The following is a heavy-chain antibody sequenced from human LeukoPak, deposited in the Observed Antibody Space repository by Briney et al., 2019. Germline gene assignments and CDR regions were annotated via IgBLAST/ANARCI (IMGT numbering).Heavy chain of an antibody. D-gene: IGHD1-26*01. V-gene: IGHV3-11*01. CDR3: VRAPRGSYPFDY. CDR2: ISSSGDAI. CDR1: GFTFSDYY. Sequence: RGSLRPSCAASGFTFSDYYMSWIRQAPGKGLEWVSYISSSGDAIYSADSVKGRFTISRDNAKDSLYLQMDSMRAEDTAVYYCVRAPRGSYPFDYWGQGSLVTVSS. J-gene: IGHJ4*02.